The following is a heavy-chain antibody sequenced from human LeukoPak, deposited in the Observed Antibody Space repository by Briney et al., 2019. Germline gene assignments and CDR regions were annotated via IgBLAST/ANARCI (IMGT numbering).Heavy chain of an antibody. Sequence: ASVTVSCKASGYIFTNFGISWVRQARGQGLEWMGWISGYNGNTNYAQSFQGRVIMTTETSTSTTYMELRSLRSDDTAVYYCAGEGTNGYFDYWGQGTLVTVSS. CDR3: AGEGTNGYFDY. CDR2: ISGYNGNT. V-gene: IGHV1-18*01. CDR1: GYIFTNFG. J-gene: IGHJ4*02. D-gene: IGHD1-7*01.